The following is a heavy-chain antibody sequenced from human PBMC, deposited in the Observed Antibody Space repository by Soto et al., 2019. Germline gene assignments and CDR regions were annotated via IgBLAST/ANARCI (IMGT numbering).Heavy chain of an antibody. D-gene: IGHD3-3*02. J-gene: IGHJ6*03. CDR3: ARHPLSNPYYYYYYMDV. V-gene: IGHV4-59*08. Sequence: SETLSLTCTVSGGSISSYYWSWIRQPPGKGLEWIGYIYYSGSTNYNPSLKSRVTISVDTSKNQFSLKLSSVTAADTAVYYCARHPLSNPYYYYYYMDVWGKGTTVTVSS. CDR2: IYYSGST. CDR1: GGSISSYY.